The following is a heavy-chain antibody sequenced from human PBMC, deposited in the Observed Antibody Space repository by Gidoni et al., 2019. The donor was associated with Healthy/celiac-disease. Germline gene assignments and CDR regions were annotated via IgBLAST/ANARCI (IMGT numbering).Heavy chain of an antibody. V-gene: IGHV3-21*01. D-gene: IGHD3-22*01. CDR3: ARDKDYYDSSGYNGNAFDI. J-gene: IGHJ3*02. CDR2: ISSSSSYI. Sequence: EVQLVESGGGLVKPGGSLSLSCAASGFPFSSYTMTWVRQAPGKGLEWVSSISSSSSYIYYADSVKGRFTISRDNAKNSLYLQMNSLRAEDTAVYYCARDKDYYDSSGYNGNAFDIWGQGTMVTVSS. CDR1: GFPFSSYT.